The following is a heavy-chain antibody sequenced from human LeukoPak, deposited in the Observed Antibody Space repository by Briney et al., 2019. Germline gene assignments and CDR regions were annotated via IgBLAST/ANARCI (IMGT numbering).Heavy chain of an antibody. V-gene: IGHV5-51*01. D-gene: IGHD6-6*01. CDR2: IYPGDSDT. CDR1: GYTFTSYW. CDR3: ARLSSSHFDY. Sequence: KVSCKASGYTFTSYWIGWVRQMPGKGLEWMGIIYPGDSDTRYSPSFQGQVTISVDKSISTAYLQWSSLKASDTAMYYCARLSSSHFDYWGQGTLVTVSS. J-gene: IGHJ4*02.